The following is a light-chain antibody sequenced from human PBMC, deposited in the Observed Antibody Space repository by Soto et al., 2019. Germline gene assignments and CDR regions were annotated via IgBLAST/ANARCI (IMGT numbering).Light chain of an antibody. CDR3: QSYDSNTVV. V-gene: IGLV6-57*04. CDR2: EDN. CDR1: SASIASNY. Sequence: NFMLTQPHSVSESPGKTVTISCTRSSASIASNYVQWYQQRPGSAPTTVIYEDNQRPSGVPDRFSGSIDSSSNSASLTISGLKTEDEADYYCQSYDSNTVVFGGGTKVTVL. J-gene: IGLJ2*01.